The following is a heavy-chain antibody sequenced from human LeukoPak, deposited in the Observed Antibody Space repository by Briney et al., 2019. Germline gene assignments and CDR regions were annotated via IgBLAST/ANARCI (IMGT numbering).Heavy chain of an antibody. CDR3: ARGVGSGWYNWYFDL. D-gene: IGHD6-19*01. CDR2: IYSGGST. CDR1: GFTVSSNY. J-gene: IGHJ2*01. Sequence: GWSLRLSCAASGFTVSSNYMSWVRQAPGKGLEWVSVIYSGGSTYYADSVKGRFTISRDNSKNTLYLQMNTLRADDTAVYYCARGVGSGWYNWYFDLWGRGTLVTVSS. V-gene: IGHV3-53*01.